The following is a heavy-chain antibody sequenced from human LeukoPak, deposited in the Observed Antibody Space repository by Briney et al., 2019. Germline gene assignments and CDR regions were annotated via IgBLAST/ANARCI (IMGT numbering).Heavy chain of an antibody. Sequence: PSETLSLTCAVSGGSISNYHWSWIRQPPGKGLEWIGYIYDRGTTVYNPSLKSRVTVSVHTSKNQISLRLTSVTAADTAIYYCAREKLSAGPYFEVWGRGIMVSVSA. CDR3: AREKLSAGPYFEV. CDR1: GGSISNYH. V-gene: IGHV4-59*01. D-gene: IGHD6-13*01. CDR2: IYDRGTT. J-gene: IGHJ2*01.